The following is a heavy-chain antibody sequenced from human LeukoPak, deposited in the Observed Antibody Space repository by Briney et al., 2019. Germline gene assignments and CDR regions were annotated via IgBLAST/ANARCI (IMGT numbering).Heavy chain of an antibody. CDR1: GYTFTSYY. CDR3: ARGPIIDIVVIPAAADYYHMDV. Sequence: ASVKVSCKASGYTFTSYYMHWVRQAPGQGLEWMGIINPSGGSTSYAQNFQGRVTMTRDMSTSTVYMELRSLRSDDTAVYYCARGPIIDIVVIPAAADYYHMDVWGKGTTVTVSS. D-gene: IGHD2-2*01. CDR2: INPSGGST. V-gene: IGHV1-46*01. J-gene: IGHJ6*03.